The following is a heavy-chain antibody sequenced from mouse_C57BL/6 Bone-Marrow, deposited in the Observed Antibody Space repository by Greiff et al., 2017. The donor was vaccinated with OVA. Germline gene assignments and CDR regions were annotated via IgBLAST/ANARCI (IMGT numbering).Heavy chain of an antibody. CDR1: GYSFTGYY. Sequence: EVQLQQSGPELVKPGASVKISCKASGYSFTGYYMNWVKQSPEKSLEWIGEINPSTGGTTYNQKFKAKATLTVDKSSSTAYMQLKSLTSEDSAVYYCARRVLRLRYFDVWGTGTTVTVSS. J-gene: IGHJ1*03. CDR3: ARRVLRLRYFDV. D-gene: IGHD1-2*01. CDR2: INPSTGGT. V-gene: IGHV1-42*01.